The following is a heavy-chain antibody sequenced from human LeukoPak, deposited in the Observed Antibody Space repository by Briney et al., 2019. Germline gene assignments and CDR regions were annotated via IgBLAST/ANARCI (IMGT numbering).Heavy chain of an antibody. Sequence: PSETLSLTCTVSGGSINSHYWSWIRQPPGKGLECIGHIYYTGSPYYKPSLESRVTISVDTAKNQISLKPSSVTAADTAVYYCARYEEFSTGYSASSPRHYFDHWGQGTLVTVSS. V-gene: IGHV4-59*11. CDR2: IYYTGSP. CDR3: ARYEEFSTGYSASSPRHYFDH. D-gene: IGHD3/OR15-3a*01. CDR1: GGSINSHY. J-gene: IGHJ4*02.